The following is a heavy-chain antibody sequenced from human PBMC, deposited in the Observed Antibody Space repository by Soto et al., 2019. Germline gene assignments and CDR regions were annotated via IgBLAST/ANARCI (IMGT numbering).Heavy chain of an antibody. Sequence: EVQLLESGGGLVQPGGSLRLACAASGFPLSNYAMNWVRQAPGKGLKWVSGISVRGDETHYADSVKGRFIISRDNSKNVLYLQMNSLRVEDTAVYYCAKDRYSSSPGGHYHYGLDVWGRGTTVTVSS. V-gene: IGHV3-23*01. CDR2: ISVRGDET. CDR1: GFPLSNYA. D-gene: IGHD2-15*01. CDR3: AKDRYSSSPGGHYHYGLDV. J-gene: IGHJ6*02.